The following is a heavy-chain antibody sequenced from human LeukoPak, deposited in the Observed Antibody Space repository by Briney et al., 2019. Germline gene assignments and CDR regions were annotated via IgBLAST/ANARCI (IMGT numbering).Heavy chain of an antibody. J-gene: IGHJ4*02. CDR3: AREHVGIDY. Sequence: SETLSLTCAVSGGSITSSNWWSWVRQPPGKGLEWIGEIYHSGSTNYNPSLKSRVTMSVDKSKNQFSLNLSSVTAADTAVYYCAREHVGIDYWGQGTLVTVSS. V-gene: IGHV4-4*02. CDR2: IYHSGST. D-gene: IGHD1-26*01. CDR1: GGSITSSNW.